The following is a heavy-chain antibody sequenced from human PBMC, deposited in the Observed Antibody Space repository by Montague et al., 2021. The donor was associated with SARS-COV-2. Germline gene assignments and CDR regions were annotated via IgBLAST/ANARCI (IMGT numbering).Heavy chain of an antibody. CDR3: ARGNTVTTFGGPYYIDS. D-gene: IGHD4-17*01. CDR1: GSSVRSYY. J-gene: IGHJ4*02. CDR2: IYDSGRT. Sequence: SETLSLTCIVSGSSVRSYYWSWIRQPPGKGLEWIGYIYDSGRTNYNPPPKVGVTISVDTSKNQFSLKLSSGTAPDTAVYFCARGNTVTTFGGPYYIDSWGQGTLVTVSA. V-gene: IGHV4-59*02.